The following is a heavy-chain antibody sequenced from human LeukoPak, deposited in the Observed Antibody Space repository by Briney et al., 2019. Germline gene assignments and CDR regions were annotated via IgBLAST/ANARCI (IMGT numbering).Heavy chain of an antibody. CDR2: IYSGGDT. CDR1: GFTVSKNH. Sequence: GGSLRLSCAASGFTVSKNHMTWVRQAPGKGLEWVSNIYSGGDTNYADSVKGRFIISRDNSKNTVFLQMDSLRVEDTAMYYCARRAWEAAAGTGYIWFDPWGQGTLVSVSS. V-gene: IGHV3-53*01. J-gene: IGHJ5*02. CDR3: ARRAWEAAAGTGYIWFDP. D-gene: IGHD6-13*01.